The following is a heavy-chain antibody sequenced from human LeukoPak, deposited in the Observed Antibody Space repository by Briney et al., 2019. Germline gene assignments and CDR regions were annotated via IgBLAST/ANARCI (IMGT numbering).Heavy chain of an antibody. J-gene: IGHJ5*02. Sequence: GGSLRLSCSGSGLTLSRYGMSWIRQAPGDKLEWVAFLRFDGSEQYYADSVKGRFTIFRDDSTNTLYLQMDRLRTEDAAVYYCAKDLSGSVISSWGQGTMVTVSS. CDR2: LRFDGSEQ. CDR3: AKDLSGSVISS. CDR1: GLTLSRYG. D-gene: IGHD3-9*01. V-gene: IGHV3-30*02.